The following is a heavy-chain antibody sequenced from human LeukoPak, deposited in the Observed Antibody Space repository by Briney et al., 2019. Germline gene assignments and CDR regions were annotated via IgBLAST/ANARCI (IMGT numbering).Heavy chain of an antibody. CDR1: GGSISSSSYY. J-gene: IGHJ6*03. V-gene: IGHV4-39*07. D-gene: IGHD3-16*01. Sequence: PLETLSLTCTVSGGSISSSSYYWGWIRQPPGKGLEWIGSIYYSGSTYYNPSLKSRVTISVDTSKNQFSLKLSSVTAADTAVYYCARDGLSYGYVYYYYMDVWGKGTTVTVSS. CDR2: IYYSGST. CDR3: ARDGLSYGYVYYYYMDV.